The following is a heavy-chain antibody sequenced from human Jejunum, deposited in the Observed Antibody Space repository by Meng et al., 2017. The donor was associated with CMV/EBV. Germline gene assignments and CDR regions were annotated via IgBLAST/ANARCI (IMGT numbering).Heavy chain of an antibody. V-gene: IGHV3-73*02. J-gene: IGHJ4*02. Sequence: GQVVGAGGGLVQPGGSLKLSCPASGFTFSGSAMHWVRQASGKGLEWVGRIRTKANNYATEYGASVKGRFTISRDDSKNTAYLQMNSLKTEDTAVYYCTRPGITGTEGCWGQGTLVTVSS. CDR1: GFTFSGSA. D-gene: IGHD1/OR15-1a*01. CDR3: TRPGITGTEGC. CDR2: IRTKANNYAT.